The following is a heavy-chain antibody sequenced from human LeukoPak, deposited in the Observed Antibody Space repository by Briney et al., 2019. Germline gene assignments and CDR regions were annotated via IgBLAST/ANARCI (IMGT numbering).Heavy chain of an antibody. CDR1: GFTFSSYS. CDR3: ARGLGYCTNGVCYNWFDP. CDR2: ISSSSSYI. V-gene: IGHV3-21*01. D-gene: IGHD2-8*01. Sequence: GGSLRLSCAASGFTFSSYSMNWVRQAPGKGLEWVSSISSSSSYIYYADSVKGRFTISRDNAKNSLYLQMNSPRAEDTAVYYCARGLGYCTNGVCYNWFDPWGQGTLVTVSS. J-gene: IGHJ5*02.